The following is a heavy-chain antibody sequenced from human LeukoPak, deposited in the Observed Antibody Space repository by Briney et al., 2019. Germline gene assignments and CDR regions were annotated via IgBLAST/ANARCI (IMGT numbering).Heavy chain of an antibody. Sequence: WETLSLTCTVSGGSISSNYWSWIRQPPGKGLEWIGYIYYSGSTNYNPSLKSRATISVDTSKNQFSLNLSSVTAADAAVYYCARGFFTMVRPFDYWGQGTLVTVSS. D-gene: IGHD3-10*01. V-gene: IGHV4-59*01. CDR1: GGSISSNY. J-gene: IGHJ4*02. CDR3: ARGFFTMVRPFDY. CDR2: IYYSGST.